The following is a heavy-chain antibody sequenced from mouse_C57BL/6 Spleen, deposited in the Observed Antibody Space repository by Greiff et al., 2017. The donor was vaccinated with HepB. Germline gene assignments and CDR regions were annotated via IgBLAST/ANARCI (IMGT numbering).Heavy chain of an antibody. CDR2: IDPENGDT. Sequence: DVKLVESGAELVRPGASVKLSCTASGFNIKDDYMHWVKQRPEPGLEWIGWIDPENGDTEYASKFQGKATITADTSSNTAYLQLSSLTSEDTAVYYCTTGGYFDVWGTGTTVTVSS. CDR1: GFNIKDDY. CDR3: TTGGYFDV. V-gene: IGHV14-4*01. J-gene: IGHJ1*03.